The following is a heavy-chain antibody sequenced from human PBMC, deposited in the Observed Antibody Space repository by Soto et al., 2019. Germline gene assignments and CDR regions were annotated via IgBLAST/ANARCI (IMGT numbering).Heavy chain of an antibody. V-gene: IGHV3-30*18. CDR2: ISYDGSNK. Sequence: QVQLVESGGGVVQPGRSLRLSCAASGFTFRSYGMHWVRQAPGKGLEWVAVISYDGSNKHYADSVKGRFTISRDNSKNTLYLQMSSLTAEDTAVYYCVKDGSSGWPYYNDMDVWGQGTTVTVSS. CDR1: GFTFRSYG. CDR3: VKDGSSGWPYYNDMDV. J-gene: IGHJ6*02. D-gene: IGHD6-19*01.